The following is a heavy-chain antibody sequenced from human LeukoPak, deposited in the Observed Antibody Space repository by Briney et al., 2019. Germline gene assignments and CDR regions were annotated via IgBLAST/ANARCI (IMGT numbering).Heavy chain of an antibody. Sequence: PGGSLRLSCAASGSTFSRYEVNWLGQAPGKGREGVSYISSSGSTIYYADSVKGRFTISRDNAKNSLYLQMNSLRAEDTAVYYCAELGITMIGGVWGKGTTVTIPS. CDR2: ISSSGSTI. J-gene: IGHJ6*04. CDR3: AELGITMIGGV. V-gene: IGHV3-48*03. CDR1: GSTFSRYE. D-gene: IGHD3-10*02.